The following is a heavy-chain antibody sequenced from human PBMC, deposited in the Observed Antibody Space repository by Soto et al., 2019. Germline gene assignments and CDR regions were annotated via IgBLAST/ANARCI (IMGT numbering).Heavy chain of an antibody. J-gene: IGHJ5*02. D-gene: IGHD3-16*02. CDR1: GGSISSRGYY. V-gene: IGHV4-31*03. Sequence: QVQLQESGPGLVKPSQTLSLTCTVSGGSISSRGYYWSWIRQHPGKGLEWIGYIYYSGSTYYNPSLKSRVTISVDTSKNQFSLKLSSVTAADTAVYYCARAEGIGGVIAYNWFDPWGQGTLVTVSS. CDR3: ARAEGIGGVIAYNWFDP. CDR2: IYYSGST.